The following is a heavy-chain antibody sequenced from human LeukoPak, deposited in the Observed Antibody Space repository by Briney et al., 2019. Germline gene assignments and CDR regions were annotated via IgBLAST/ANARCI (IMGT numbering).Heavy chain of an antibody. Sequence: ASVKVSCKASGYTFTGYYMHWVRQAPGQGLEWMGRINPNSGGTNYAQKFQGRDTMIRDTSISTAYMELSRLRSDDTAVYYCAATTYDSSGYYNWGQGTLVTVSS. J-gene: IGHJ4*02. CDR2: INPNSGGT. CDR1: GYTFTGYY. CDR3: AATTYDSSGYYN. V-gene: IGHV1-2*06. D-gene: IGHD3-22*01.